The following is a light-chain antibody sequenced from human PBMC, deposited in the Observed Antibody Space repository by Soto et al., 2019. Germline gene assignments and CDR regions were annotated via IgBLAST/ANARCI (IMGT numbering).Light chain of an antibody. V-gene: IGKV3-20*01. CDR3: QQYGSSPPA. CDR2: GAF. CDR1: QSVSSSY. J-gene: IGKJ1*01. Sequence: EIVLTQSPGTLSLSPGERATLSCRASQSVSSSYLAWYQQKPGQAPRLLIYGAFSRATGIPDRFSASGSGTDFTLTISRLEPEYFAVYYCQQYGSSPPAFGQGTKVEI.